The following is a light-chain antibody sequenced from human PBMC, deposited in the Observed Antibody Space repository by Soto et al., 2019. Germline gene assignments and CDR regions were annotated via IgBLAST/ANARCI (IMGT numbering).Light chain of an antibody. V-gene: IGKV1-6*01. CDR2: AAS. CDR1: RDVGSD. J-gene: IGKJ1*01. Sequence: QMTQSPSSLSASGGDKMIITSRASRDVGSDVSWYQQQPAQAPKLLIYAASNLYTGVPSRFSGSRSGTEFTLTISSLQPEDFASYYCLQDYGDSWTFGQGTKVDI. CDR3: LQDYGDSWT.